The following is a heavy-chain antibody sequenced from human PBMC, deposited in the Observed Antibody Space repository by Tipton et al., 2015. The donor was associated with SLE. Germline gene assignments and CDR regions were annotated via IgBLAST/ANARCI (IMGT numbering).Heavy chain of an antibody. J-gene: IGHJ5*02. D-gene: IGHD2-2*02. Sequence: TLSLTCAVSGGSISSSNWWSWVRQPPGKGLEWIGDIYQSGSTNYNPSLKSRVTLSVDKSKNQFSLKLSSVTAADTAVYYCARGGYCRSASCYRFDTWGQGTLLTVSS. CDR2: IYQSGST. CDR1: GGSISSSNW. V-gene: IGHV4-4*02. CDR3: ARGGYCRSASCYRFDT.